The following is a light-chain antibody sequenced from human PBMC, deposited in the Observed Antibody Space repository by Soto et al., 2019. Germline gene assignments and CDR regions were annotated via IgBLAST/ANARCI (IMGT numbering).Light chain of an antibody. CDR2: YDS. Sequence: SYELTQPPSVSVAPGETARISCGGNNVGSRRVDWYQQKPGQAPFLVIYYDSDRPSGIPERFSGSNSGNTATLIISRGEAGDEADYYCQVWEATGDQVVFGGGTKVTVL. V-gene: IGLV3-21*01. CDR3: QVWEATGDQVV. CDR1: NVGSRR. J-gene: IGLJ2*01.